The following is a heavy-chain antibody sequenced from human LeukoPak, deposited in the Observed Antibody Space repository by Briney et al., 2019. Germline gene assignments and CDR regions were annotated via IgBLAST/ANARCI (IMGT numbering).Heavy chain of an antibody. V-gene: IGHV1-69*05. Sequence: SVKVSCKPSDGTFSNYAISWVRQAPGQGLEWMGGIIPIFGTTNYAQKFQDRLTITTDESTTTAYVELSSLRSEDTAVYYCATGSIPWNNWFDPWGQGTLVTVSS. J-gene: IGHJ5*02. CDR1: DGTFSNYA. CDR2: IIPIFGTT. CDR3: ATGSIPWNNWFDP. D-gene: IGHD2-21*01.